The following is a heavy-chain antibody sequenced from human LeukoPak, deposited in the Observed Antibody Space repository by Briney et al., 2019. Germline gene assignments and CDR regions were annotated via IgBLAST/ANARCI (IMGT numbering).Heavy chain of an antibody. CDR3: ARQISDYYYYYIDV. CDR1: GGSISSSHYY. Sequence: PSETLSLTCTVSGGSISSSHYYWGWIRQPPGKGLEWIGTIYYSGTTYYNPSLESRVTISEDTSKNQFSLTLKSVTAADTAVYYCARQISDYYYYYIDVWGKGTTVTVSS. V-gene: IGHV4-39*01. J-gene: IGHJ6*03. CDR2: IYYSGTT. D-gene: IGHD3-10*01.